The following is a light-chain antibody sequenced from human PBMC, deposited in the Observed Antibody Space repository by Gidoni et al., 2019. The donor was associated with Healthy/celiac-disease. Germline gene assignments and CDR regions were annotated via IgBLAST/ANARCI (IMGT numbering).Light chain of an antibody. J-gene: IGLJ1*01. CDR1: SSDVGCYNY. CDR2: DVS. CDR3: SSYTSSSTLYV. V-gene: IGLV2-14*01. Sequence: QSALTQPASVSGSPGQSITISCTGTSSDVGCYNYVSWYNQHPGKAPKLMIYDVSNRPSGVSNRFYGSKSGNTASLTISGLQAEDEADYYCSSYTSSSTLYVFGTGTKVTVL.